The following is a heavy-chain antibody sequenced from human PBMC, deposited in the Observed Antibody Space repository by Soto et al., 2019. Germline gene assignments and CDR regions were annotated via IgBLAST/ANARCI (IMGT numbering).Heavy chain of an antibody. CDR1: GGSISSGGYY. CDR2: IYYSGST. Sequence: SQTLSLTCTVSGGSISSGGYYWSWIRQHPGKGLEWIGYIYYSGSTYYNPSLKSRVTISVDTSKNQFSLKLSSVTAADTAVYYCARSTPSLLWFGEFRYYFDYWGQGTLVTVSS. J-gene: IGHJ4*02. V-gene: IGHV4-31*03. CDR3: ARSTPSLLWFGEFRYYFDY. D-gene: IGHD3-10*01.